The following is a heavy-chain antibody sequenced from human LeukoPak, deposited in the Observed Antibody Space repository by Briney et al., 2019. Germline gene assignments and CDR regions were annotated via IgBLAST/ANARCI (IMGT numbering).Heavy chain of an antibody. D-gene: IGHD5-18*01. V-gene: IGHV1-69*04. J-gene: IGHJ4*02. CDR3: ARGGRGYSYGRENYFDY. Sequence: VASVKVSCKASGGTFSSYAISWVRQAPAQGLERMGRIIPILGIANYAQKFQGRVTITADKSTSTAYMELSSLRSEDTAVYYCARGGRGYSYGRENYFDYWGQGTLVTVSS. CDR1: GGTFSSYA. CDR2: IIPILGIA.